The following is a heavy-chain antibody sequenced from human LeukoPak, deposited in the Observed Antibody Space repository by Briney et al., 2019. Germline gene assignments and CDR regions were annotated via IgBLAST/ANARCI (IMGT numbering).Heavy chain of an antibody. D-gene: IGHD3-9*01. Sequence: SETLSLTCTVSDGSISSYYWSWIRQPPGKGLEWIGYIYYSGSTNYNPSLKSRVTISVDTSKNQFSLKLSSVTAADTAVYYCARGYYDILTSDAFDIWGQGTMVTVSS. CDR1: DGSISSYY. CDR3: ARGYYDILTSDAFDI. V-gene: IGHV4-59*01. CDR2: IYYSGST. J-gene: IGHJ3*02.